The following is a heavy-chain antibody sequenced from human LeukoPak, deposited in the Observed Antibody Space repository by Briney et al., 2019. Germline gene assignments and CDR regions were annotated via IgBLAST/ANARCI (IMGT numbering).Heavy chain of an antibody. CDR3: AKGSRMKYYYDSSGYYTD. CDR2: ISGSGSNT. CDR1: GFTFSSYA. V-gene: IGHV3-23*01. D-gene: IGHD3-22*01. Sequence: GGALRLSCAASGFTFSSYAMSWVRQAPGKGLEWVSAISGSGSNTYYADSVKGRFTISRDNSKNTLYLQMNSLRAEDTAVYYCAKGSRMKYYYDSSGYYTDWGQGTLVTVSS. J-gene: IGHJ4*02.